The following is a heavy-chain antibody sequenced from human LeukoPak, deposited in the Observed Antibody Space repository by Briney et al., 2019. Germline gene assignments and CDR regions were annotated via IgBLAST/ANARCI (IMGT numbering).Heavy chain of an antibody. V-gene: IGHV4-30-4*01. CDR3: SSGSSGGDAFNI. D-gene: IGHD3-10*01. CDR2: IYYSGST. Sequence: SETLSLTCTVSGGSISSGDYYWSWIRQPPGEGLEWNGYIYYSGSTYYNPSLKSRVTISVDTSKNQFSLKLSSVTAEDTAVYYCSSGSSGGDAFNIWGQGTMVTVSS. J-gene: IGHJ3*02. CDR1: GGSISSGDYY.